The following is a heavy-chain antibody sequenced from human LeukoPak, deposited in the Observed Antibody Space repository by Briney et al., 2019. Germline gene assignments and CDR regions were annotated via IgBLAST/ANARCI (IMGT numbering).Heavy chain of an antibody. V-gene: IGHV3-48*01. CDR1: GFSFSTSI. Sequence: SGGSLRLSCAASGFSFSTSIMSWVRQTPGKGLEWISYIIGSSTTIYYADSVKGRFTISRDNARNSLYLQMNDLRAEDTGVYFCARDARSHCGTDACYGPYLDYWGQGSLVTVSS. D-gene: IGHD2-2*01. J-gene: IGHJ4*02. CDR3: ARDARSHCGTDACYGPYLDY. CDR2: IIGSSTTI.